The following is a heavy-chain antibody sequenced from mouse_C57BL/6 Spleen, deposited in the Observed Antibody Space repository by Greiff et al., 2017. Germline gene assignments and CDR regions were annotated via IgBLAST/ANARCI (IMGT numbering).Heavy chain of an antibody. CDR2: INPNNGGT. Sequence: EVQLQQSGPELVKPGASVKISCKASGYTFTDYYMNWVKQSHGKSLEWIGDINPNNGGTSYNQKFKGKATLTVDKSSSTAYMELRSLTSEDSAVYYCARGLYGNHYYAMDYWGQGTSVTVSS. V-gene: IGHV1-26*01. CDR3: ARGLYGNHYYAMDY. D-gene: IGHD2-1*01. CDR1: GYTFTDYY. J-gene: IGHJ4*01.